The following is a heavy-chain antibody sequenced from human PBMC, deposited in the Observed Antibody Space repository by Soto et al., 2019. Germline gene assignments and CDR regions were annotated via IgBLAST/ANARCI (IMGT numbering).Heavy chain of an antibody. D-gene: IGHD6-13*01. V-gene: IGHV4-59*01. J-gene: IGHJ6*02. CDR2: VSDSGRT. CDR1: GGSIDYYH. Sequence: SETLSLTCTVSGGSIDYYHWTWIRQPPGKGLEWIGYVSDSGRTSYNPSLQSRVTISVDSSRNQFPLRLTSVTAADTAVYYCARDSTRWFPYYGVDVWGPGTSVTVSS. CDR3: ARDSTRWFPYYGVDV.